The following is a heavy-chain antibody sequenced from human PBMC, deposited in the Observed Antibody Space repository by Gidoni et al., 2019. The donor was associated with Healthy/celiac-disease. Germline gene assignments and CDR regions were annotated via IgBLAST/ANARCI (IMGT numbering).Heavy chain of an antibody. V-gene: IGHV3-23*04. CDR2: ISCSGGST. CDR1: GFTFSSYA. J-gene: IGHJ4*02. Sequence: EVQLVESGGRLVQPGGSLRLSCAASGFTFSSYAMSWVRQAPGKGLEWVSAISCSGGSTYYADSVRGRFTISRDNSKNTLYLQMNSLRAEDTAVYYCAKEISGWDNPPHYFDYWGQGTLVTVSS. CDR3: AKEISGWDNPPHYFDY. D-gene: IGHD6-19*01.